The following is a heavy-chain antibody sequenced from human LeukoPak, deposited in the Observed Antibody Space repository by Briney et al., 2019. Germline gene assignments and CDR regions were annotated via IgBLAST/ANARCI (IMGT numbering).Heavy chain of an antibody. D-gene: IGHD3-10*01. V-gene: IGHV3-30*02. Sequence: GGSLRLSCTASGFTFGDYVMSWVRQAPGKGLEWVAFIRYDGGETFYADFVKGRFTISRDNSKNTLYLQMNSLRAEDTAVYYCAKAGIAWNSSSNYYGSGGSHVDYWGQGTLVTVSS. CDR1: GFTFGDYV. CDR2: IRYDGGET. J-gene: IGHJ4*02. CDR3: AKAGIAWNSSSNYYGSGGSHVDY.